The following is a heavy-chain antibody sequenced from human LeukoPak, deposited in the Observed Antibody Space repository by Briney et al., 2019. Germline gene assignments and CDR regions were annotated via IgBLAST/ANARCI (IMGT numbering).Heavy chain of an antibody. Sequence: SVTVSFKASVGTFSSYAISWVRQAPGQGLAWMVRVITILGIANYAQKLQGRVTITADNSTSTAYMELSSMRSEDTAVYYCAREGNYYDSSGRLVDWGQGTLVTVSS. V-gene: IGHV1-69*04. CDR2: VITILGIA. J-gene: IGHJ4*02. CDR3: AREGNYYDSSGRLVD. CDR1: VGTFSSYA. D-gene: IGHD3-22*01.